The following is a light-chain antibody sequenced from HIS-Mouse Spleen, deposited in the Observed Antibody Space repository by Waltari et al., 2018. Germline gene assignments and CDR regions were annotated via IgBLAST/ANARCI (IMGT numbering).Light chain of an antibody. V-gene: IGLV2-23*01. CDR3: CSYAGSSTWV. Sequence: QSALTKPASVSGSPGQSIPCSCTGTNRDVGSYKLVSWYQQHPGKAPKLMIYEGSKRPSGVSNRFSGSKSGNTASLTISGLQAEDEADYYCCSYAGSSTWVFGGGTKLTVL. CDR2: EGS. J-gene: IGLJ3*02. CDR1: NRDVGSYKL.